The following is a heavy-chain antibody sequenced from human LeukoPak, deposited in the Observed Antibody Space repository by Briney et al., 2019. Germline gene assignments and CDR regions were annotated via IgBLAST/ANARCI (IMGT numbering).Heavy chain of an antibody. Sequence: AASVRVSCKASGYTFTDYYIHCVRQAPGQGLEWMGWIDLNSSGTNYAQKFQGRVTMTRDTSISIAYMELSRMRSDDTAMYYCARDGSFDIWGQGTMVTVSS. D-gene: IGHD3-10*01. CDR1: GYTFTDYY. CDR3: ARDGSFDI. CDR2: IDLNSSGT. V-gene: IGHV1-2*02. J-gene: IGHJ3*02.